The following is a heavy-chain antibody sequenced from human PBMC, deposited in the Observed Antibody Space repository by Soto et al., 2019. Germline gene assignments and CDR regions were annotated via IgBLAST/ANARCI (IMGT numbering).Heavy chain of an antibody. D-gene: IGHD2-15*01. CDR1: GFTFSSYA. CDR2: ISYDGSNK. CDR3: ARDISGGNTFDY. V-gene: IGHV3-30-3*01. Sequence: QVQLVESGGGVVQPGRSLRLSCAASGFTFSSYAMHWVRQAPGKGLEWVAVISYDGSNKYYADSVKGRFTISRDNSKNTLELQMNRRIGEDTAGYYCARDISGGNTFDYWGQGTLVTVSS. J-gene: IGHJ4*02.